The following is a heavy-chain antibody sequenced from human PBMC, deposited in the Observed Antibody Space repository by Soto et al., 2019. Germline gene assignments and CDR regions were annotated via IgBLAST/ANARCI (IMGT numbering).Heavy chain of an antibody. J-gene: IGHJ4*02. CDR1: VFTFSSYA. V-gene: IGHV3-30*04. D-gene: IGHD3-22*01. CDR3: ARGQTMIVTGNYFEY. Sequence: VGSLRLSCAASVFTFSSYAMQCVRHSPGKWLEWVAVISDDGDNKYYADSVKGRFSISRDNSENTAYLEMNGLRAEDTAVYYCARGQTMIVTGNYFEYWGQGTVVTVSS. CDR2: ISDDGDNK.